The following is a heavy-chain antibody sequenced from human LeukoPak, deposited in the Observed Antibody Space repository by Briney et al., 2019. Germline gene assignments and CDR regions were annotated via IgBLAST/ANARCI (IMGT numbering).Heavy chain of an antibody. CDR1: GVSISSYY. V-gene: IGHV4-59*12. Sequence: PSETLSLTCTVSGVSISSYYWNWIRQPPGKGLEWIGYIYYSGSTNYNPSLKSRDTISVDTSKNQFSLKLSSVTAADTAVYYCAGKKKYYDILTGYPYYFDYWGQGTLVTVSS. CDR3: AGKKKYYDILTGYPYYFDY. CDR2: IYYSGST. D-gene: IGHD3-9*01. J-gene: IGHJ4*02.